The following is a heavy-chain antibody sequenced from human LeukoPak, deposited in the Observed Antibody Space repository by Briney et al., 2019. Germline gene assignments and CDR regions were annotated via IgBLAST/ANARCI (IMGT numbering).Heavy chain of an antibody. V-gene: IGHV1-2*02. CDR2: INPNSGGT. Sequence: ASVKVSCKASGYMFTDYYIHWVRQAPGQGLEWMGWINPNSGGTNYAQEIQGRVTMTRDTSSNTGYMDLSRLTSDDTAVYYCARDGQGRYCSGGNCFPFEYWGQGTLVTVSS. D-gene: IGHD2-15*01. CDR1: GYMFTDYY. J-gene: IGHJ4*02. CDR3: ARDGQGRYCSGGNCFPFEY.